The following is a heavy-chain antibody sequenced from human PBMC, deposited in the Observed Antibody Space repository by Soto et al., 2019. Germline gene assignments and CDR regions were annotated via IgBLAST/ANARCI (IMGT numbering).Heavy chain of an antibody. CDR3: ARLGVYSSGRWATDNWFDP. CDR1: GYTFTSYA. V-gene: IGHV1-3*05. J-gene: IGHJ5*02. Sequence: QVQLVQSGAEEKKPGASVKVSCKASGYTFTSYAMHWVRQAPGQRLEWMGWINAGNGNTKYTQKFQGRVTITRDTSASTVYMELSSLRSEDTAVYYCARLGVYSSGRWATDNWFDPWGQGTLVTVSS. CDR2: INAGNGNT. D-gene: IGHD6-19*01.